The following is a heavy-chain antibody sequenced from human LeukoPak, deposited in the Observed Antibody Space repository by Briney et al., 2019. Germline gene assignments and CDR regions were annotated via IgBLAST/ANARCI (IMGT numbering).Heavy chain of an antibody. V-gene: IGHV3-74*01. J-gene: IGHJ1*01. CDR1: GFTFSSYW. D-gene: IGHD5-24*01. CDR3: AKATGYNPLTGEYFQH. Sequence: QTGGSLRLSCAASGFTFSSYWTHWVRQAPGKGLVWVSRINSDGSTTTYADSVKGRFTISRDNAKNTLYLQMNSLRAEDTAVYYCAKATGYNPLTGEYFQHWGQGTLVTVSS. CDR2: INSDGSTT.